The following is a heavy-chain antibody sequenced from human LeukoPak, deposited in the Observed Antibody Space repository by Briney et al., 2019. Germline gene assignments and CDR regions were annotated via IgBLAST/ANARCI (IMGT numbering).Heavy chain of an antibody. CDR2: IYYSGST. V-gene: IGHV4-59*11. Sequence: SETLSLTCTVSGGSISSHYWSWIRQPPGKGLEWIGYIYYSGSTNYNPSLKSRVTISVDTSENQFSLKLSSVTAADTAVYYCARGGFRRIVVVNRSYYFDYWGQGTLVTVSS. CDR3: ARGGFRRIVVVNRSYYFDY. D-gene: IGHD3-22*01. CDR1: GGSISSHY. J-gene: IGHJ4*02.